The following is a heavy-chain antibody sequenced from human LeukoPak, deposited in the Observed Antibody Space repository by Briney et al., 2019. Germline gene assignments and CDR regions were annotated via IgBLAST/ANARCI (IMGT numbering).Heavy chain of an antibody. CDR3: ARGAARDAFDI. J-gene: IGHJ3*02. Sequence: GGSLRLSCAASGFTFSSYSMNWVRQAPGKGLEWVSYISGSSGIIYYTDSVKGRFTISRDNAKNSLYLQMNSLRAEDTAVYYCARGAARDAFDIWGQGTMVTVSS. V-gene: IGHV3-48*04. CDR2: ISGSSGII. D-gene: IGHD6-25*01. CDR1: GFTFSSYS.